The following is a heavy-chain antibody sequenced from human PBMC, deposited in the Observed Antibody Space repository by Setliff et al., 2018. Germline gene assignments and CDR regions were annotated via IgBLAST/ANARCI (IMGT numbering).Heavy chain of an antibody. J-gene: IGHJ4*02. CDR3: ARQIDYGDFQYFDY. D-gene: IGHD4-17*01. CDR2: IYRNGNT. Sequence: ETLSLTCSVSDFSINSGYYWGWIRQSPGEGLEWIGSIYRNGNTYYNPSLKSRVTISVDTSKNQLSLKLNSVTAADTAVYYCARQIDYGDFQYFDYWGQGTLVTVSS. CDR1: DFSINSGYY. V-gene: IGHV4-38-2*01.